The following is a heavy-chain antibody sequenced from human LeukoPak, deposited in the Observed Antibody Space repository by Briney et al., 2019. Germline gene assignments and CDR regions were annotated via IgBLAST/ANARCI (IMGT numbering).Heavy chain of an antibody. D-gene: IGHD3-16*02. J-gene: IGHJ5*02. CDR1: GGSISTYY. Sequence: SETLSLTCTVSGGSISTYYWSWMRQSPGQGLEWIGYIYYSANTNYNPSLKSRVTISVDTSKNQFSLKLSSVTAADTAVYYCARLYYDSVWGSYRYTPPGWFDPWGQGTLVTVSS. CDR3: ARLYYDSVWGSYRYTPPGWFDP. CDR2: IYYSANT. V-gene: IGHV4-59*08.